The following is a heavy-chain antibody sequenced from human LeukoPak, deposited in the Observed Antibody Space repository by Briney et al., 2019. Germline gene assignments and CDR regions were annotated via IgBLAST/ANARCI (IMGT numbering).Heavy chain of an antibody. CDR3: ARDPGMITFGGVIEAPDY. D-gene: IGHD3-16*02. Sequence: GASVKVSCKASGYTFTGYYMHWVRQAPGQGLEWMGWINPNSGGTNYAQKFQGRVTMTRDTFISTAYMELSRLRSDDTAVYYCARDPGMITFGGVIEAPDYWGQGTLVTVSS. CDR2: INPNSGGT. V-gene: IGHV1-2*02. CDR1: GYTFTGYY. J-gene: IGHJ4*02.